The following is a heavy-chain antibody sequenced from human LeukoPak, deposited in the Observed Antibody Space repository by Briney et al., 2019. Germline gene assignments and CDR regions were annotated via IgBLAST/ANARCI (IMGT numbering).Heavy chain of an antibody. CDR3: ARDPNTRDLKNDS. J-gene: IGHJ4*02. D-gene: IGHD3-3*01. V-gene: IGHV4-39*07. CDR1: GGSISSSKYH. Sequence: SDTLSLTCTVSGGSISSSKYHWAWIRQPPGKGLEWIGSIYNSESTYYNPSLKSRVTISVDTSKNQFSLNLRSVTAADTAVYFCARDPNTRDLKNDSWGRGTLVTVSS. CDR2: IYNSEST.